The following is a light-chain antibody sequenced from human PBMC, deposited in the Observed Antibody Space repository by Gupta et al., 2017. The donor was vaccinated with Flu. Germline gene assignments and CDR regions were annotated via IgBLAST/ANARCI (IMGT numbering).Light chain of an antibody. CDR3: SVWDDSLSGRV. V-gene: IGLV1-47*01. Sequence: VTRSGAGSSCNMGSKSGYWYQQVPGTAPKLLIYVSDQRPSGVPDRFSGSKSGASAAVASSGLGPEDEADYYCSVWDDSLSGRVFGGGTKLTVL. CDR2: VSD. J-gene: IGLJ3*02. CDR1: SCNMGSKS.